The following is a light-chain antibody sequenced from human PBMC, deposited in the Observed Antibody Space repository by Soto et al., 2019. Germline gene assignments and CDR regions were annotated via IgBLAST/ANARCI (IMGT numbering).Light chain of an antibody. CDR1: QSVGSS. V-gene: IGKV3-15*01. CDR3: QQYNNWPKT. Sequence: EIVMTQSPATLSVSPGERATLSCRASQSVGSSLAWYQQKLGQAPRLLIYGASTRATGIPARFSGSGSGTEFTLIISSLQSEDFAVYYCQQYNNWPKTFGQGTKVDI. J-gene: IGKJ1*01. CDR2: GAS.